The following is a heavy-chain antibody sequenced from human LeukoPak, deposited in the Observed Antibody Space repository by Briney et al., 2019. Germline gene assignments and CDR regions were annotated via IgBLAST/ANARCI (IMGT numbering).Heavy chain of an antibody. CDR2: ISYDGSNK. J-gene: IGHJ4*02. V-gene: IGHV3-30*18. D-gene: IGHD1-26*01. Sequence: GGSLGLSCAASGFTFSSYGMHWVRQAPGKGLEWVALISYDGSNKYYADSVKGRFTISRDNSKNTLYLQMNSLRAEDTAVYYCAKPPEVGATVGYFDYWGQGTLVTVSS. CDR3: AKPPEVGATVGYFDY. CDR1: GFTFSSYG.